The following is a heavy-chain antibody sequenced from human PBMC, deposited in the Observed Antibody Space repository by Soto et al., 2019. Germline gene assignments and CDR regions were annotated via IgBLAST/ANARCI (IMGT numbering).Heavy chain of an antibody. CDR3: ARGATNTIFGVAILGGYYYGMDV. CDR1: GFTFSDHY. CDR2: ISSSGSTI. J-gene: IGHJ6*02. Sequence: GGSLRLSCAASGFTFSDHYMSWIRQAPGKGLEWVSYISSSGSTIYYADSVNGRFTISRDNGKNSLYLQMNSLRAQDTAVYYCARGATNTIFGVAILGGYYYGMDVWGQGTTVTVSS. V-gene: IGHV3-11*01. D-gene: IGHD3-3*01.